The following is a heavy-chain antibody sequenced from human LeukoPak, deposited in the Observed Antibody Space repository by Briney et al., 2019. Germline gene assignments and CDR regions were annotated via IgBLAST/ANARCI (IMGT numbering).Heavy chain of an antibody. CDR1: GNYW. CDR2: INSDGSWT. V-gene: IGHV3-74*01. D-gene: IGHD5-18*01. CDR3: ARDRELWLGLRIDY. J-gene: IGHJ4*02. Sequence: GGFLRLSCAASGNYWMHWVRQVPGKGLVWVSHINSDGSWTSYADSVKGRFTISRDNSKNTLYLQMNSLRAEDTAVYYCARDRELWLGLRIDYWGQGTLVTVSS.